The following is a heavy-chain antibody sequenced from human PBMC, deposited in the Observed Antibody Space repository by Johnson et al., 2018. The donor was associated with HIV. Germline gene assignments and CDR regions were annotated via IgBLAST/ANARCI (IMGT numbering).Heavy chain of an antibody. J-gene: IGHJ3*02. CDR3: ARERDPERGSQQSGVYAFDI. CDR1: GFTFSSYA. V-gene: IGHV3-30*04. Sequence: QVLLVESGGGVVQPGRSLRLSCAASGFTFSSYAMHWVRQAPGKGLEWVSLMSFDGSNKDYADSVKGRFTISRDNSKNTLFLQMNSLTAGDTAVYYCARERDPERGSQQSGVYAFDIWGQGTMVTVSS. D-gene: IGHD3-10*01. CDR2: MSFDGSNK.